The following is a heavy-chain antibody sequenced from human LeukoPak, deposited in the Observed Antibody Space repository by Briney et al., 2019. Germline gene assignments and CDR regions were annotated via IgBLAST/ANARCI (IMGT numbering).Heavy chain of an antibody. CDR2: IYTSGST. Sequence: SETLPLTRTVSGGSISSYYSSWIRQPAGKGLEWIGRIYTSGSTNYNPSLKSRVTMSVDTSKNQFSLKLSSVTAADTAVYYCAREGPLWPFDYWGQGTLVTVSS. CDR1: GGSISSYY. J-gene: IGHJ4*02. V-gene: IGHV4-4*07. CDR3: AREGPLWPFDY. D-gene: IGHD2/OR15-2a*01.